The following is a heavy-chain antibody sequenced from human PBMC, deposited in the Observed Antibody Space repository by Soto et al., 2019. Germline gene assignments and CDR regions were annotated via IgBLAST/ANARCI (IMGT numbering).Heavy chain of an antibody. CDR1: GFTFSSYV. Sequence: PGGSLRLSCAASGFTFSSYVMHWVRQAPGKGLEWVAVISYDGSNKYYADSVKGRFTISRDNSKHTLFLQMNSLRPEDTAVYYCAKDLEGYCSSTSCYTYFGLGVWGQGTTVTVSS. CDR3: AKDLEGYCSSTSCYTYFGLGV. V-gene: IGHV3-30*18. J-gene: IGHJ6*02. CDR2: ISYDGSNK. D-gene: IGHD2-2*01.